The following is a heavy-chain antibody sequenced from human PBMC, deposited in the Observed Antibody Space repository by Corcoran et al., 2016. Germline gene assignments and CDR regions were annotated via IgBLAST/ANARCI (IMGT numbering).Heavy chain of an antibody. Sequence: QVQLQQWGAGLLKPSETLSLTCAVYGGSFSGYYWSWIRQPPGKGLEWIGEINHSGSTNYNPSLKSRVTLSVDTAKNQFSLKQRSVTAADTAVYYCASEGMIPGNWFDPWGQGTLVTVSS. D-gene: IGHD3-22*01. CDR3: ASEGMIPGNWFDP. CDR2: INHSGST. J-gene: IGHJ5*02. CDR1: GGSFSGYY. V-gene: IGHV4-34*01.